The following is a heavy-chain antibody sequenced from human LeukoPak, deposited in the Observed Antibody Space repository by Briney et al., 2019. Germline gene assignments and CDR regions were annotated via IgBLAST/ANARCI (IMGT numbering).Heavy chain of an antibody. D-gene: IGHD6-13*01. V-gene: IGHV3-21*01. CDR2: ISSSSSYI. J-gene: IGHJ4*02. CDR3: ARAFEGIAAALDY. CDR1: GFTFSSYS. Sequence: PGGSLRLSCAASGFTFSSYSMNWVRQAPGKGLEWVSSISSSSSYIYYADSVKDRFTISRDNAKNSLYLQMNSLRAEDTAVYYCARAFEGIAAALDYWGQGTLVTVSS.